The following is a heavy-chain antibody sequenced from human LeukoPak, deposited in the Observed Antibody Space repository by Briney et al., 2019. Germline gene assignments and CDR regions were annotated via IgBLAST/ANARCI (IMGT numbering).Heavy chain of an antibody. CDR3: ARDRYDSSGYYSLDY. J-gene: IGHJ4*02. CDR2: ISSSGSTI. CDR1: GFTFSSYE. Sequence: TGGSLRLSCAASGFTFSSYEMNWVRHAPGKGLEWVSYISSSGSTIYYADSVKGRFTISRDNAKNSLYLQMNSLRAEDTAVYYCARDRYDSSGYYSLDYWGQGTLVTVSS. D-gene: IGHD3-22*01. V-gene: IGHV3-48*03.